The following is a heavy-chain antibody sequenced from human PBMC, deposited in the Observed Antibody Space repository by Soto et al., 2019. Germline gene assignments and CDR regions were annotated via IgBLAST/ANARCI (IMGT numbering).Heavy chain of an antibody. J-gene: IGHJ4*02. Sequence: GGSLRLSCAASGFTFRSYPMHWGRQAPGKGLEWVAIVSYDGITKYADSVKGRFTISRDNSNNTLFLQMNSLRTEDTAVYYCTKEGLFWSGSFDSWGQGTLVTVSS. CDR1: GFTFRSYP. D-gene: IGHD3-3*01. V-gene: IGHV3-30-3*02. CDR2: VSYDGITK. CDR3: TKEGLFWSGSFDS.